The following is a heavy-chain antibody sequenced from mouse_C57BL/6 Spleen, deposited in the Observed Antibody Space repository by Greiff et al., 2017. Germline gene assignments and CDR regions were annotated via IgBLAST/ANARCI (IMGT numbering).Heavy chain of an antibody. CDR1: GFTFSSYG. D-gene: IGHD2-5*01. CDR3: ARQSATIVTTFYFDY. Sequence: EVMLVESGGDLVKPAGSLKLSCAASGFTFSSYGMSWVRQTPDKRLEWVATISSGGSYTYYPDSVKGRFTISRDNAKNTLYLQMSSLKSEDTAMYYCARQSATIVTTFYFDYWGQGTTLTVSS. V-gene: IGHV5-6*01. CDR2: ISSGGSYT. J-gene: IGHJ2*01.